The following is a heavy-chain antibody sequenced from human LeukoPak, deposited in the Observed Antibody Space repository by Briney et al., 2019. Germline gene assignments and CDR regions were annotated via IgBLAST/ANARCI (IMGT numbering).Heavy chain of an antibody. V-gene: IGHV3-21*01. CDR3: ARAYDILTGYPNNYFDY. J-gene: IGHJ4*02. CDR2: ISSSSTYI. CDR1: GFTFSSYS. Sequence: EGSLRLSCAASGFTFSSYSMNWVRQAPGKRLEWVSSISSSSTYIYYADSVKGRFTISRDNAKNSLYLQMNSLRAEDTAVYYCARAYDILTGYPNNYFDYWGQGTLVTVSS. D-gene: IGHD3-9*01.